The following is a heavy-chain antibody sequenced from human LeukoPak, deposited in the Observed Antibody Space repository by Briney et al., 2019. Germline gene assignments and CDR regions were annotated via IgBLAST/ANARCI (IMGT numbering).Heavy chain of an antibody. Sequence: SETLSLTCTVSGGSISSYYWSWIRQPPGKGLEWIGYIYYSGSTNYNPSLKSRVTISVDTSKNQFSLKLSSVTAADTAVYYCARTLSSSRWESDYWGQGTLVTVSS. J-gene: IGHJ4*02. D-gene: IGHD2-2*01. CDR3: ARTLSSSRWESDY. V-gene: IGHV4-59*01. CDR1: GGSISSYY. CDR2: IYYSGST.